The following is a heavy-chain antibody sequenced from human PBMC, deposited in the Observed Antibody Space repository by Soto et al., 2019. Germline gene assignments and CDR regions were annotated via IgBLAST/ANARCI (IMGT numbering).Heavy chain of an antibody. Sequence: GESLTISCKGSGYSFTSYWIGWVRQMPGKGLEWMGIIYPGDSDTRYSPSFQGQVTISADKSISTAYLQWSSLKASDTAMYYCAGVGIAAAGTDYYYGMDVWGQGTTVTVSS. V-gene: IGHV5-51*01. CDR1: GYSFTSYW. D-gene: IGHD6-13*01. J-gene: IGHJ6*02. CDR3: AGVGIAAAGTDYYYGMDV. CDR2: IYPGDSDT.